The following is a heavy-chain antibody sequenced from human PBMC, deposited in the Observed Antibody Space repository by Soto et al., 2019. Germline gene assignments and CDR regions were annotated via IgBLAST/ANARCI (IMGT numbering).Heavy chain of an antibody. Sequence: GGSLRLSCAASGFTFSSYAMSWVRQAPGKGLEWVSAISGSGGSTYYADSVKGRFTISRDNSKNPLYLQMNSLRAEDTAVYYCAKQATLGGVIVPYNWFDPWGQGTLVTVSS. D-gene: IGHD3-16*02. V-gene: IGHV3-23*01. J-gene: IGHJ5*02. CDR2: ISGSGGST. CDR1: GFTFSSYA. CDR3: AKQATLGGVIVPYNWFDP.